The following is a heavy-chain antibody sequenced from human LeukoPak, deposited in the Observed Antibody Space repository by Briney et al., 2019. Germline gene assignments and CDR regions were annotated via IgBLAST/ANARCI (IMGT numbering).Heavy chain of an antibody. Sequence: GASVKVSCKASGYAFTGYYMHWVRQAPGQGLEWMGWISAYNGNTNYAQKLQGRVTMTTDTSTSTAYMELRSLRSDDTAVYYCARGVAAAGTSYYFDYWGQGTLVTVSS. D-gene: IGHD6-13*01. CDR3: ARGVAAAGTSYYFDY. J-gene: IGHJ4*02. V-gene: IGHV1-18*04. CDR1: GYAFTGYY. CDR2: ISAYNGNT.